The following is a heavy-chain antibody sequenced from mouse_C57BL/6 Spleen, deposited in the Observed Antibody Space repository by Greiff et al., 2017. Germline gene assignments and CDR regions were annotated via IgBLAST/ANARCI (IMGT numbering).Heavy chain of an antibody. V-gene: IGHV1-63*01. D-gene: IGHD3-2*02. CDR3: ARGAAQANFDY. Sequence: QVQLKESGAELVRPGTSVKMSCKASGYTFTNYWIGWAKQRPGHGLEWIGDIYPGGGYTNYNEKFKGKATLTADKSSSTAYMQFSSLTSEDSAIYYCARGAAQANFDYWGQGTTLTVSS. J-gene: IGHJ2*01. CDR1: GYTFTNYW. CDR2: IYPGGGYT.